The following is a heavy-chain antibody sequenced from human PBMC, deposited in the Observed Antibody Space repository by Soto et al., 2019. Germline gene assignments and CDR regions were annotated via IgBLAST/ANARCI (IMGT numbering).Heavy chain of an antibody. V-gene: IGHV3-23*01. CDR3: AKYYASGSYYHFDS. CDR2: IRGSGGRA. CDR1: GFTFINYA. Sequence: EVQLLESGGDLVQPGGSLRLSCAASGFTFINYAMSWVRQAPGLGLEWVSSIRGSGGRADYADSVRGRFPISRDNSKKTLSLQMNSLRVDHTTIYYCAKYYASGSYYHFDSWGQGTLVTVSS. D-gene: IGHD3-10*01. J-gene: IGHJ4*02.